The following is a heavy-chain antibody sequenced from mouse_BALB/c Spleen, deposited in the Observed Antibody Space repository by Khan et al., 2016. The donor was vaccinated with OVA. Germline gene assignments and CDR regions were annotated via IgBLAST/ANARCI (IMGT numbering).Heavy chain of an antibody. CDR2: IIPSNDYT. CDR3: VRDGAYYRSDGWFAY. D-gene: IGHD2-14*01. CDR1: GYTFTTYT. J-gene: IGHJ3*01. Sequence: VQLQQSGAELARPGASVKMSCKASGYTFTTYTIHWVKQRPGQGLEWMGYIIPSNDYTNYNQKFKDRATLTADKSSSTDYMRPSRLTSEDSAVYYCVRDGAYYRSDGWFAYWGQGTLVTVSA. V-gene: IGHV1-4*01.